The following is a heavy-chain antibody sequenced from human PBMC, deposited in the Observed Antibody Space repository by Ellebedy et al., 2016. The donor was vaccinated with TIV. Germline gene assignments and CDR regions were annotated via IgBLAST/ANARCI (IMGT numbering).Heavy chain of an antibody. J-gene: IGHJ6*02. CDR3: ARGGYANYYYGMDV. CDR2: IIPIFGTA. D-gene: IGHD5-18*01. CDR1: GGTFSSYA. Sequence: SVKVSCXASGGTFSSYAISWVRQAPGQGLEWMGGIIPIFGTANYAQKFQGRVTITADESTSTAYMELSSLRSEDTAVYYCARGGYANYYYGMDVWGQGTTVTVSS. V-gene: IGHV1-69*13.